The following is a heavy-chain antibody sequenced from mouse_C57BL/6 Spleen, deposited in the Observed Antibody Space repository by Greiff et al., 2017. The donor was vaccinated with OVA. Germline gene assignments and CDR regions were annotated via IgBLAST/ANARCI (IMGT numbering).Heavy chain of an antibody. CDR1: GYTFTDYE. J-gene: IGHJ4*01. Sequence: QVQLQQSGAELVRPGASVTLSCKASGYTFTDYEMHWVKQTPVHGLEWIGAIDPENGGTAYNQKFKGKAILTADQSYSTAYMELHSLTSYDSAVYYCTRTYYVSSYDYAMDYWGQGTSVTVSS. CDR2: IDPENGGT. CDR3: TRTYYVSSYDYAMDY. V-gene: IGHV1-15*01. D-gene: IGHD1-1*01.